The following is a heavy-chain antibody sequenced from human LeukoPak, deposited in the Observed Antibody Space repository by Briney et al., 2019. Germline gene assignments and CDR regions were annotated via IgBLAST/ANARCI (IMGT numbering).Heavy chain of an antibody. D-gene: IGHD3-10*02. Sequence: GGSLRLSCAASGFTFSGFGMNWVRQAPGKGLEWVSYISSSGSTIYYADSVKGRFTISRDNAKNSLYLQMNSLRAEDTAVYYCAELGITMIGGVWGKGTTVTISS. J-gene: IGHJ6*04. CDR2: ISSSGSTI. CDR1: GFTFSGFG. CDR3: AELGITMIGGV. V-gene: IGHV3-48*04.